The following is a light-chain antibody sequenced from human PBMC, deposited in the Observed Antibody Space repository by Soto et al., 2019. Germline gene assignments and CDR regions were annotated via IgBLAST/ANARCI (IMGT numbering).Light chain of an antibody. V-gene: IGKV1-33*01. J-gene: IGKJ4*01. CDR1: QDIKNY. CDR2: DAS. CDR3: QQYVDLPPT. Sequence: DIQMTQSPSSLSASVGDRVTIRCPASQDIKNYLNWYQQKPGKAPKLLIYDASKLETGVPSRFSGSGSGTDFTFTISSLQPEDIATYYCQQYVDLPPTFGGGTKVDIK.